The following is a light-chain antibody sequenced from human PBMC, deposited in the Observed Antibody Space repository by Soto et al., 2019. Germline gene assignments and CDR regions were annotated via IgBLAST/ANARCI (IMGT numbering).Light chain of an antibody. J-gene: IGKJ4*01. CDR3: QQRSNWPRLT. V-gene: IGKV3-11*01. Sequence: EIVLTQSPATLSLSPGERATLSCRASQSVSSYLAWYQQKPGQAPRLLIYDASNRATGIPARFSGSGSGTDFTRTISSLEPEEFAVYYCQQRSNWPRLTFGGGTKEEIK. CDR1: QSVSSY. CDR2: DAS.